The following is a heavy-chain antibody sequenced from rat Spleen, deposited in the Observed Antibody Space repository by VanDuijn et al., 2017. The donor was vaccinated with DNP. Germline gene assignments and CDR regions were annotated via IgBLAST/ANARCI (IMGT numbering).Heavy chain of an antibody. D-gene: IGHD1-2*01. J-gene: IGHJ2*01. V-gene: IGHV5-58*01. CDR3: SSWAPIAPLSTSNY. CDR2: INTDGGST. Sequence: EVQLVENGGGLVQPGRSLKLSCVASGFTFSSYWMFWIRQAPGKGLEWVASINTDGGSTYYPDSVKGRFTISRDNAENTVYLQMSSLRSEDTATYYCSSWAPIAPLSTSNYWGQGVMVTVSS. CDR1: GFTFSSYW.